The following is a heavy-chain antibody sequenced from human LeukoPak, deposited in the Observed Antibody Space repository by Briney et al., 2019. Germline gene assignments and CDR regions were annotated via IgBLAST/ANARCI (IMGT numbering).Heavy chain of an antibody. CDR2: ISYSGST. CDR1: GGTISNYY. CDR3: ARGVFYYDTSGRGYYFDY. Sequence: SETLSLTCTVSGGTISNYYWNWIRQPPGKGLEWVGYISYSGSTNYSPSLKSRVTISVDTSKNQFSLRLSPVTAADTAVYYCARGVFYYDTSGRGYYFDYWGQGTLVTVSS. D-gene: IGHD3-22*01. V-gene: IGHV4-59*08. J-gene: IGHJ4*02.